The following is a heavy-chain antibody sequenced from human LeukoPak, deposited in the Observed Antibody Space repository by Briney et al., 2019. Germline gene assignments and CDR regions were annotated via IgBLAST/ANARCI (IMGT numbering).Heavy chain of an antibody. Sequence: PGGSLRLSCAASGFTVSSNYMNWVRQAPGKGPEWVSVIYSSGTTYYADSVKGRFTISRDNSKNRLDLQMNGLRTEDTAVYYCARGHGGTAYYFDYWGQGTLVTVSS. CDR3: ARGHGGTAYYFDY. CDR2: IYSSGTT. CDR1: GFTVSSNY. V-gene: IGHV3-53*05. J-gene: IGHJ4*02. D-gene: IGHD3-16*01.